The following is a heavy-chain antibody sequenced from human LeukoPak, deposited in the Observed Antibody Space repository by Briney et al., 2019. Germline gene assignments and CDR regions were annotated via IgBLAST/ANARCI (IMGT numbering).Heavy chain of an antibody. CDR2: IYYSGST. CDR1: GGFMSRYY. CDR3: VRCPRDGTHNYDGLDI. V-gene: IGHV4-59*01. Sequence: SSETVTLPCTVPGGFMSRYYEWCLRQPPGRGLEGIGYIYYSGSTKYNPSLKSRVTISVDTSKNQFSLKLSSVTAAATGVYFFVRCPRDGTHNYDGLDICGQGTMVTVSS. D-gene: IGHD3-22*01. J-gene: IGHJ3*02.